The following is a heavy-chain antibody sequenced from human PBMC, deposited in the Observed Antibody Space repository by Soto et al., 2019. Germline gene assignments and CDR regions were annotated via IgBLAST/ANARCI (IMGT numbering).Heavy chain of an antibody. J-gene: IGHJ4*02. CDR1: GFNFSSYA. Sequence: GGSLRLSCAASGFNFSSYAMSWVRQAPGKGLEWVSAISGSGGSTYYADSVKGRFTISRDNSKNTLYLQMNSLRAEDTAVYYCAKDKARYSSGWYSGYWGQGTLVTVSS. CDR3: AKDKARYSSGWYSGY. CDR2: ISGSGGST. V-gene: IGHV3-23*01. D-gene: IGHD6-19*01.